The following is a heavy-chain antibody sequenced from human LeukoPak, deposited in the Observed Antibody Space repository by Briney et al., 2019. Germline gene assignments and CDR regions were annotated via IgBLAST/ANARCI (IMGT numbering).Heavy chain of an antibody. CDR3: ARYYPGYSSSLAFLDY. Sequence: GGSLRLSCAASGFTFSDYYMSWIRQAPGKGLEWVSYISSSGSTIYYADSVKGRFTISRDNAKNSLYLQMNSLRAEDTALYHCARYYPGYSSSLAFLDYWGQGTLVTVSS. CDR2: ISSSGSTI. J-gene: IGHJ4*02. CDR1: GFTFSDYY. D-gene: IGHD6-13*01. V-gene: IGHV3-11*01.